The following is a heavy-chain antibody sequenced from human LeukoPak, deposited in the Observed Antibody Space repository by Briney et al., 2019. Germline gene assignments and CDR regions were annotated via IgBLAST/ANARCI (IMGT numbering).Heavy chain of an antibody. Sequence: SETLSLTCTVSRGSISSYYWSWIRQPPGKGLEWIGYMYYSGSINYNPSLKSRVTISVDTSKNQFSLKLSSVTAADTAVYYCARDHGNDWSWYIALWGRGTLVTVSS. V-gene: IGHV4-59*13. D-gene: IGHD3-9*01. CDR3: ARDHGNDWSWYIAL. J-gene: IGHJ2*01. CDR2: MYYSGSI. CDR1: RGSISSYY.